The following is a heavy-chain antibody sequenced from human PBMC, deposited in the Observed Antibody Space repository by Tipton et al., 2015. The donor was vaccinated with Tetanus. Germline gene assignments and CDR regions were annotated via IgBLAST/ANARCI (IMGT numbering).Heavy chain of an antibody. J-gene: IGHJ5*02. D-gene: IGHD6-19*01. CDR1: GGSLSSSH. Sequence: TLSLTCTVTGGSLSSSHWAWIRQPPGRGLEWLGKITYSRTTNYNSSLKSRLTISLDASSSQFSLKLTSATAADTAIYYCASPIKQWLVPLDLWGQGILVTVSS. CDR3: ASPIKQWLVPLDL. CDR2: ITYSRTT. V-gene: IGHV4-59*12.